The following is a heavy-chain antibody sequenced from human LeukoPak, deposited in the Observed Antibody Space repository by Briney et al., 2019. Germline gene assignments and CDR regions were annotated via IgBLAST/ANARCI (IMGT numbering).Heavy chain of an antibody. CDR2: MNPNSGNT. Sequence: GASVKVSCKASGYTFTSYDINWVRQATGQGLEWMGWMNPNSGNTGYAQKFQGRVTITADESTSTAYMELSSLRSEDTAVYYCARGGDNWFDPWGQGTLVTVSS. J-gene: IGHJ5*02. CDR1: GYTFTSYD. V-gene: IGHV1-8*01. CDR3: ARGGDNWFDP.